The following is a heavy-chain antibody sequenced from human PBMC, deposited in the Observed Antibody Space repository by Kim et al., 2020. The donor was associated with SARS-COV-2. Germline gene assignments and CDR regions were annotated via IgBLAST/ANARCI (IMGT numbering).Heavy chain of an antibody. CDR3: AREGRGFDYYGSGIPKGMDV. V-gene: IGHV4-30-4*01. Sequence: SETLSLTCTVSGGSISSGDYYWSWIRQPPGKGLEWIGYIYYSGSTYYNPSLKSRVTISVDTSKNQFSLKLSSVTAADTAVYYCAREGRGFDYYGSGIPKGMDVWGQGTTVTVSS. D-gene: IGHD3-10*01. CDR1: GGSISSGDYY. CDR2: IYYSGST. J-gene: IGHJ6*02.